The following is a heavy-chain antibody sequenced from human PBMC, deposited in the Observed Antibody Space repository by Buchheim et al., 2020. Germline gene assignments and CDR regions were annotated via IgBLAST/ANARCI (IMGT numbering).Heavy chain of an antibody. Sequence: QVQLQESGPGLVKPSQTLSLTCTVSGGSISSGGYYWTWIRQHPGKGLEWIGYIYYNGSTNYNPSLKSRVTISVDTSKNQFSLKLSSVTAADAAVYYCAKTNVWGSYRPFDPWGQGTL. D-gene: IGHD3-16*02. V-gene: IGHV4-61*08. CDR3: AKTNVWGSYRPFDP. CDR1: GGSISSGGYY. J-gene: IGHJ5*02. CDR2: IYYNGST.